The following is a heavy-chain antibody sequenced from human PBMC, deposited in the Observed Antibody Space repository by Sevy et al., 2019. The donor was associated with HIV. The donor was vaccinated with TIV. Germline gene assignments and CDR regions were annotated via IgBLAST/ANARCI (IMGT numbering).Heavy chain of an antibody. J-gene: IGHJ6*02. Sequence: GGSLRLSCAASRFILSDYYMSWIRQAPGKGLEWISYISGTGDTIYYADSVKGRFTISRDNTKNSLYLQMNSLRAEDTAVYYCASDHVKDGDLGDYYFFALDVWGQGTTVTVSS. CDR2: ISGTGDTI. CDR1: RFILSDYY. CDR3: ASDHVKDGDLGDYYFFALDV. D-gene: IGHD3-16*01. V-gene: IGHV3-11*01.